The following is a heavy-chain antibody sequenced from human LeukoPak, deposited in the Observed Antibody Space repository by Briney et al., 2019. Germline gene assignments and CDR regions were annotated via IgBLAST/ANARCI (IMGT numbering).Heavy chain of an antibody. J-gene: IGHJ4*02. V-gene: IGHV3-74*01. Sequence: GGSLRLSCAASGFTFSNYWMHWVRQAPGKGLMWAARISYDGSSADHADSVKGRFTISRDNAKNTLYLQMNSPRVEDTGVYYCARRRTIGDYDYWGQGTLVTVSS. CDR2: ISYDGSSA. D-gene: IGHD3-16*01. CDR3: ARRRTIGDYDY. CDR1: GFTFSNYW.